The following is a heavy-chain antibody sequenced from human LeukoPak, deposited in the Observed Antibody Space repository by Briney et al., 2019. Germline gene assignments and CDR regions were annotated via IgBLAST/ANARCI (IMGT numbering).Heavy chain of an antibody. V-gene: IGHV3-30*04. CDR2: ISYDGSNK. CDR3: ARDKGAVDLDRGDYGRWDY. J-gene: IGHJ4*02. Sequence: GGSLRLSCAASGFTFSSYAMHWVRQAPGKGLEWVAVISYDGSNKYYADSVKGRFTISRDNSKNTLYLQLNSLRPEDTAVYYCARDKGAVDLDRGDYGRWDYWGQGTLVIVSS. CDR1: GFTFSSYA. D-gene: IGHD4-17*01.